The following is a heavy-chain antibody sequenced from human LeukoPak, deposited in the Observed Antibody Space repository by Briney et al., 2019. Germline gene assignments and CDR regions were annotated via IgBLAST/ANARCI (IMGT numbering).Heavy chain of an antibody. CDR1: GYTFTNFD. Sequence: ASVKVSCKASGYTFTNFDINWVRQATGQGLEWMGWMNPNSGNTGYAQKFQGRVTITRNTSISTAYMELSSLRSEDTAVYYCARGRFGSGFDYWGQGTLVTVSS. D-gene: IGHD3-10*01. V-gene: IGHV1-8*01. CDR2: MNPNSGNT. CDR3: ARGRFGSGFDY. J-gene: IGHJ4*02.